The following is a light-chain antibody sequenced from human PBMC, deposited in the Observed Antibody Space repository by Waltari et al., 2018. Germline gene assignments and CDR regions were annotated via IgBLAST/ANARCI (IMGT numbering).Light chain of an antibody. CDR2: VNSDGSH. CDR1: SGHITNV. Sequence: QLVLTQSPSASASLGASFKLTCTLSSGHITNVIAWHQQQPGKGPRYLMKVNSDGSHRKGDDIPDRFSGSGSGPERYLTISSLQSEDEADYYCETGGHGTWVFGGGTKLTVL. V-gene: IGLV4-69*01. CDR3: ETGGHGTWV. J-gene: IGLJ3*02.